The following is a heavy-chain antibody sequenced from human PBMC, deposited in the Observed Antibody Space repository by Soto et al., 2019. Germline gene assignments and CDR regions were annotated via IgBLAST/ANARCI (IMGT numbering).Heavy chain of an antibody. CDR1: GFTFSSYG. CDR3: AKDQGDYCISTSCYFV. V-gene: IGHV3-30*18. J-gene: IGHJ6*02. D-gene: IGHD2-2*01. Sequence: GGSLRLSCAASGFTFSSYGMHWVRQAPGKGLEWVAVISYDGSNKYYADSVKGRFTISRDNSKNTLYLQMNSLRAEDTAVYYCAKDQGDYCISTSCYFVWGQGTTVTVSS. CDR2: ISYDGSNK.